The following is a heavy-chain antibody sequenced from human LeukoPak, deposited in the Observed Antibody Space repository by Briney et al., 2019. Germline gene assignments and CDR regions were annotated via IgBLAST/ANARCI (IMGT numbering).Heavy chain of an antibody. D-gene: IGHD5-12*01. V-gene: IGHV3-21*01. CDR3: ARDKSGYSGYDLDY. J-gene: IGHJ4*02. CDR1: GFTFSNYN. Sequence: GGSLRLSCAASGFTFSNYNMNWVRQTPGKGLEWVSSISNSRSYIYYADSVKGRFTISRDNAKNSLYLQMNSLRAEDTAVYYCARDKSGYSGYDLDYWGQGSLVTVSS. CDR2: ISNSRSYI.